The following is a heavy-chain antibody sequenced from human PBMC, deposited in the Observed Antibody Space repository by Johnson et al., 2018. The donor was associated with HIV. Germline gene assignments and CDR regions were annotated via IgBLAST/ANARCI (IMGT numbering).Heavy chain of an antibody. Sequence: QVQLVESGGGVVQPGGSLRLSCSASGFPLRSYGMDWVRQAPGKGLEWVAFIRYDGSDKYYVDSVKGRFTISRDNSKNTLYLQMNSLRAEDTAVYYCAKDCGVDCYDAFDVWGQGTIVTVSS. CDR3: AKDCGVDCYDAFDV. CDR1: GFPLRSYG. CDR2: IRYDGSDK. J-gene: IGHJ3*01. D-gene: IGHD2-21*02. V-gene: IGHV3-30*02.